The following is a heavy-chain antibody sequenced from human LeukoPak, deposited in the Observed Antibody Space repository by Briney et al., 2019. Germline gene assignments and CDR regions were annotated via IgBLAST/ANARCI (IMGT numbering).Heavy chain of an antibody. D-gene: IGHD1-26*01. J-gene: IGHJ4*02. Sequence: GGSLRLSCAASGFTFSTYSMNWVRQAPGKGLEWVSSISSSSSYIYYADSVKGRFTISRDNAKNSLYLQMNSLRAEDTAVYYCARAYSGSSDGDADYWGQGTLVTVSS. CDR2: ISSSSSYI. CDR3: ARAYSGSSDGDADY. CDR1: GFTFSTYS. V-gene: IGHV3-21*01.